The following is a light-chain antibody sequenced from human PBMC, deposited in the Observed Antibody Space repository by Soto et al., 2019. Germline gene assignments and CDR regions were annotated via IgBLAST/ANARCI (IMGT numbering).Light chain of an antibody. CDR1: SSNIGSNT. J-gene: IGLJ1*01. CDR2: TNN. CDR3: AAWGDSLNGFV. V-gene: IGLV1-44*01. Sequence: QSVLTQPPSASGAPGQRVTISCSGSSSNIGSNTVNWYQQLPGTAPKLLIYTNNQRPSGVRDRFPGSRSGTSASLAISGLQSEDEADYYCAAWGDSLNGFVFGTGTKVTVL.